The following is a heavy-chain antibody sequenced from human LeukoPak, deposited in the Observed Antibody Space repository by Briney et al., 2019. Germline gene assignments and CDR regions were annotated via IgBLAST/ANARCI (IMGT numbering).Heavy chain of an antibody. CDR1: GFTFSSYD. Sequence: GGSLRLSCAASGFTFSSYDMSWVRQAPGKGLEWVSGISGSGVTTYYADSVKGRFTISRDNSKNTLYLQMNSLRAEDTAVYYCRGSGSYFDYYYMDVWGKGTTVTISS. V-gene: IGHV3-23*01. J-gene: IGHJ6*03. D-gene: IGHD3-10*01. CDR3: RGSGSYFDYYYMDV. CDR2: ISGSGVTT.